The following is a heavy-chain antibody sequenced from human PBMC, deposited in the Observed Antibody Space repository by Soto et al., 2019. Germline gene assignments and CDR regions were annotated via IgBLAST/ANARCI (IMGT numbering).Heavy chain of an antibody. CDR3: ARQASTGDAFAL. J-gene: IGHJ3*01. Sequence: SETLSLTCTVSGGSISSYYWSWFRQPPGKGLEWIGYLYYTGSTNYNPSLTSRVTISVDTSKNQFSLNVNSVAAADTAVYFCARQASTGDAFALWGQGTMVTVSS. CDR1: GGSISSYY. V-gene: IGHV4-59*01. CDR2: LYYTGST.